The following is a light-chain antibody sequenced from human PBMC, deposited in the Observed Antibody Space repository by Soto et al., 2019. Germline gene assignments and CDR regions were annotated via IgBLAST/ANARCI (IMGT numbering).Light chain of an antibody. Sequence: QSVLTQPASVSGSPGQSITISCTGTSSDVGGYNYVSWYQQHPGKAPKLMIYAVTDRPSGVSSRFSGSKSGNTASLTISGLQAEDEADYYCQSYDSSFWVFGGGTKLTVL. CDR1: SSDVGGYNY. CDR2: AVT. CDR3: QSYDSSFWV. J-gene: IGLJ3*02. V-gene: IGLV2-14*01.